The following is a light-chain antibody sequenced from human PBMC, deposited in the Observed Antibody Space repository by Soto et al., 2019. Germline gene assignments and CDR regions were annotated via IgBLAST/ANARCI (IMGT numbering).Light chain of an antibody. CDR2: AAS. CDR3: QQLFDYPIT. CDR1: QVIRTS. V-gene: IGKV1-9*01. J-gene: IGKJ5*01. Sequence: DIHLTQSPSFLSPSIGESFTITCRASQVIRTSLAWYQVKPGKAPKLLIYAASTLESGVPSRFRATVSGTEFSLTITSLQPEDFAPYYCQQLFDYPITFGQGTRLEIK.